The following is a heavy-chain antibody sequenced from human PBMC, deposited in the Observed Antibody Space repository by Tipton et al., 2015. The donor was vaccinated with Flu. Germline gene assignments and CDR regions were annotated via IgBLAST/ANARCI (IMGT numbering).Heavy chain of an antibody. D-gene: IGHD3-16*01. CDR3: ARDRVVAVAGGGSMDV. CDR2: SFYSGST. J-gene: IGHJ6*02. CDR1: GGSINYYY. Sequence: TLSLTCTVSGGSINYYYWNWIRQRPGKGLEWIGFSFYSGSTSYNPALQSRVTISVDTSKNQFSLKLSSVTAADTAVYYCARDRVVAVAGGGSMDVWGQGTTVSVS. V-gene: IGHV4-59*12.